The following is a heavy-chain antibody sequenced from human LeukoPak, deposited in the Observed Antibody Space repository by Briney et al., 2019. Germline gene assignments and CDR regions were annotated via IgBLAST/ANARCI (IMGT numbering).Heavy chain of an antibody. V-gene: IGHV3-30*04. CDR3: ARRPRGYALDV. Sequence: GGSLRLSCTASGFTFRDYAFHWARQAPGKGLEWVALISTDSINKYYADSVGGRFTVSRDDSNNTLFLHLDTLKTEDTAVYFCARRPRGYALDVWGQGTMVTVS. J-gene: IGHJ3*01. CDR2: ISTDSINK. CDR1: GFTFRDYA.